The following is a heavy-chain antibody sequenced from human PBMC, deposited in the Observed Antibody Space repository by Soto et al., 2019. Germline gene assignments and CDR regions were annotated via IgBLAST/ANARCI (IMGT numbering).Heavy chain of an antibody. V-gene: IGHV3-23*01. CDR2: ISGRGDKK. D-gene: IGHD3-3*01. Sequence: VCLSLACTAVGWSSSISARSCGSMAQRKGLEWVSAISGRGDKKYHAESVEGRLTISRDNSKNTLYLEMNSLRVDDTAVYYCAKRWSDRFLEPRDCFEFCAQGTLVTVSS. J-gene: IGHJ4*02. CDR3: AKRWSDRFLEPRDCFEF. CDR1: GWSSSISA.